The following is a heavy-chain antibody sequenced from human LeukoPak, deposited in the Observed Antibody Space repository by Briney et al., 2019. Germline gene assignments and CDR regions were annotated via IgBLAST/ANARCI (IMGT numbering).Heavy chain of an antibody. D-gene: IGHD4-17*01. CDR3: ARGRERTVTICDY. J-gene: IGHJ4*02. Sequence: ASVKVSCKASGYTLTSYGISWVRQAPGQGLEWMGWISAYNGNTNYAQKPQGRVTMTRDTSINTAYMELSTLTSADTAVYYCARGRERTVTICDYWGQGTLVTVSS. V-gene: IGHV1-18*01. CDR1: GYTLTSYG. CDR2: ISAYNGNT.